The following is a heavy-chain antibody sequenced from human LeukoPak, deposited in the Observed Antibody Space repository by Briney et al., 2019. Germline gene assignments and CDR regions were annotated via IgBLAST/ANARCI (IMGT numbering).Heavy chain of an antibody. V-gene: IGHV1-18*01. CDR1: GYTFTSYG. D-gene: IGHD3-22*01. J-gene: IGHJ4*02. Sequence: ASVKVSCKASGYTFTSYGISWVRQAPGQGLEWMGWISAYNGNTNYAQKLQGRVTMTTDTSTSTAYMELSSLRSEDTAVYYCARVQPNYYDGSGCSVFDYWGQGTLVTVSS. CDR3: ARVQPNYYDGSGCSVFDY. CDR2: ISAYNGNT.